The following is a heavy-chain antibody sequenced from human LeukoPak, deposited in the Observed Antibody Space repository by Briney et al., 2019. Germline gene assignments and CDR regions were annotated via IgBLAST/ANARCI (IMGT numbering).Heavy chain of an antibody. V-gene: IGHV1-2*02. J-gene: IGHJ3*02. CDR1: GYTFTGYY. D-gene: IGHD3-22*01. CDR3: ARDREYYYDSSGYMPDAFDI. CDR2: INPNSGGT. Sequence: GASVKVSRKSSGYTFTGYYMHWVRQAPGQGLEWMGWINPNSGGTNYAQKFQGRVTMTRDTSISTAYMELSRLRSDDTAVYYCARDREYYYDSSGYMPDAFDIWGQGTMVTVSS.